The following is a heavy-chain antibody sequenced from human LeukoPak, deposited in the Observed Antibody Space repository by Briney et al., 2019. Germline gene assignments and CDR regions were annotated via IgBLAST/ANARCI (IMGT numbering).Heavy chain of an antibody. V-gene: IGHV4-59*08. J-gene: IGHJ4*02. CDR1: GGSISSYF. D-gene: IGHD6-13*01. Sequence: PSETLSLTCTVSGGSISSYFWSWIRQPPGKGLEWIGYMSYSGVTNHNPSLKSRVTISGDTSKNQFSLNLSSVTAADTAVYYCARGYSSNLDPFDYWGQGTLVTVSS. CDR3: ARGYSSNLDPFDY. CDR2: MSYSGVT.